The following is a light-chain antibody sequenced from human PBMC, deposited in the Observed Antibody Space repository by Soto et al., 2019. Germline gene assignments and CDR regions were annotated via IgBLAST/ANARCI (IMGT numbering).Light chain of an antibody. CDR1: SSDVGGYNY. J-gene: IGLJ2*01. V-gene: IGLV2-14*01. Sequence: QSVLTQPASVSGSPGQSITISCTGTSSDVGGYNYVSWYQHHPGEAPKLIIYEVTNRPSGVSTRFSGSKSGNTASLTISGLQAEDEADYYCSSYTSSSTLVFGGGTKLTVL. CDR2: EVT. CDR3: SSYTSSSTLV.